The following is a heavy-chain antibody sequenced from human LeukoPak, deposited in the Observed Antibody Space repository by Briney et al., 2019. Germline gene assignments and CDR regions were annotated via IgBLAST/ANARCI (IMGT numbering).Heavy chain of an antibody. J-gene: IGHJ4*02. Sequence: GGSLGRSCAASGFGFTSYAMSWVRQAPGKGLEWVSAISGSGDNTYYADSVMGRFTISRDNSRNTLHLQMNSLRPEDTAVYYCAKIPHPTYYFDYWGQGTLVTVSS. CDR2: ISGSGDNT. CDR1: GFGFTSYA. V-gene: IGHV3-23*01. CDR3: AKIPHPTYYFDY.